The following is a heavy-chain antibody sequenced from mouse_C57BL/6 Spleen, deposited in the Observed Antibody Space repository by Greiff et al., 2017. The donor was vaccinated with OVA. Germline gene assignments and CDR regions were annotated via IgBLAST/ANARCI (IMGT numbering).Heavy chain of an antibody. CDR1: GFTFSSYA. D-gene: IGHD1-1*01. J-gene: IGHJ4*01. V-gene: IGHV5-4*01. Sequence: DVKLVESGGGLVKPGGSLKLSCAASGFTFSSYAMSWVSQTPEKRLEWVATISDGGSYTYYTDNVKGRFTISRDNAKNNLYLQMSHLKSEDTAMYYCAREEYYRSSDYDLGYWGQGATVTVAS. CDR2: ISDGGSYT. CDR3: AREEYYRSSDYDLGY.